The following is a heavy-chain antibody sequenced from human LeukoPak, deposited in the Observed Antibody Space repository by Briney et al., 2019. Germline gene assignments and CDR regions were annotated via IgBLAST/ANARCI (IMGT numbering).Heavy chain of an antibody. CDR1: GGSISSHY. CDR3: ARDLRLATHTVTTSYYYYYMDV. CDR2: IYYSRST. V-gene: IGHV4-59*11. J-gene: IGHJ6*03. Sequence: SETLSLTCTVSGGSISSHYWSWIRQPPGKGLEWIGYIYYSRSTNYNPSLKCRVTISVDTSKNQFSLKLSSVTAADTAVYYCARDLRLATHTVTTSYYYYYMDVWGKGTTVTVSS. D-gene: IGHD4-11*01.